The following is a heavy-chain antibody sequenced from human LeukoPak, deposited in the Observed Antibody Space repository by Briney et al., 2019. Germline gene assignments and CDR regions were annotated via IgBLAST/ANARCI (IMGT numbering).Heavy chain of an antibody. V-gene: IGHV4-30-4*01. J-gene: IGHJ4*02. CDR3: ARVLWFEDLYYFDY. Sequence: PSETLSLTCTVSGGSISSGDYYWGWIRQPPVKGLEWIGYIYYSGSTYYNPSLKSRVTISVDTSKNQFSLKLSSVTAADTAVYYCARVLWFEDLYYFDYWGQGTLVTVSS. CDR1: GGSISSGDYY. D-gene: IGHD3-10*01. CDR2: IYYSGST.